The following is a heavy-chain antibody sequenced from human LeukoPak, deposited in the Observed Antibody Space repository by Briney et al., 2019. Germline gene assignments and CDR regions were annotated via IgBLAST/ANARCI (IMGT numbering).Heavy chain of an antibody. CDR1: GDSISQSNYY. J-gene: IGHJ4*02. CDR2: IYSSGST. D-gene: IGHD5-12*01. V-gene: IGHV4-39*07. Sequence: SETLSLTCTVSGDSISQSNYYWGWLRQPPGKALEWLGSIYSSGSTYYDPPLKSRITVSADMSKNQFSLRLTSVTAADSAVYYCARGFDFKSTYFDYWGQGTLVTVSS. CDR3: ARGFDFKSTYFDY.